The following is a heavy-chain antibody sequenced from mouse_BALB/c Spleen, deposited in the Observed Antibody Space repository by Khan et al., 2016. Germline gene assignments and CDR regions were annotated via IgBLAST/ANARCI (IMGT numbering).Heavy chain of an antibody. CDR3: ARPHYYAMDY. J-gene: IGHJ4*01. CDR2: ISSDSSTI. V-gene: IGHV5-17*02. CDR1: GFTFSSFG. Sequence: EVELVESGGGLVQPGGSRRLSCAASGFTFSSFGMHWVRQAPEKGLEWVAYISSDSSTIYYADTVKGRFTISRDNPKNTLFLQMTSLRSEDTAMYYCARPHYYAMDYGGQGTSVTVSS.